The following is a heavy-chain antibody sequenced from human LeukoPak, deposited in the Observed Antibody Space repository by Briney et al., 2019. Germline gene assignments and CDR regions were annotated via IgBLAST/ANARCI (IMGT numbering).Heavy chain of an antibody. CDR2: INPNSGGT. CDR1: GYTFTGYY. J-gene: IGHJ1*01. CDR3: ARVESPSSGYYYEYFQH. D-gene: IGHD3-22*01. Sequence: PSASVKVSCKASGYTFTGYYMHWVRQAPGQGLEWMGWINPNSGGTNYAQKFQGRVTMTRDTSISTAYMELSRLRSDDTAVYYCARVESPSSGYYYEYFQHWGQGTLVTVSS. V-gene: IGHV1-2*02.